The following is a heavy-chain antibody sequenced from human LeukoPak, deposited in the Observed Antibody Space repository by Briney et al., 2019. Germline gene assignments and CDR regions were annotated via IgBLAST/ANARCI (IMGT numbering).Heavy chain of an antibody. J-gene: IGHJ4*02. D-gene: IGHD3-3*01. V-gene: IGHV1-2*02. CDR3: ARVLGDFWSGYPDY. Sequence: ASVKVSCKASGYTFTGYYMHWVRQAPGQGLEWMGWINPNSGGTNYAQKFQGRVTMTRDTSISTAYMELSRLRSDDTAVYYCARVLGDFWSGYPDYWGQGTLVTVSS. CDR2: INPNSGGT. CDR1: GYTFTGYY.